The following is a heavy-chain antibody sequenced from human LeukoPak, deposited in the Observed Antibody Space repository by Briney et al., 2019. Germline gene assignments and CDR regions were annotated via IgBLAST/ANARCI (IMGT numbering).Heavy chain of an antibody. CDR1: GGSVSSGSHY. V-gene: IGHV4-61*01. Sequence: SETLSLTCTVSGGSVSSGSHYWNWIRQSPGKGLEWIGYIYYRGTTNYTPSLKSRVTISVDTSMNQFSLKLSSVTAADTAVYYCARDSAATTFDYWGQGTLVTVSS. CDR3: ARDSAATTFDY. D-gene: IGHD5-12*01. CDR2: IYYRGTT. J-gene: IGHJ4*02.